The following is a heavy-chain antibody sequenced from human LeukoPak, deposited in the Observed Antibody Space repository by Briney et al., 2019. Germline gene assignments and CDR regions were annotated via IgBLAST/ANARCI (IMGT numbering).Heavy chain of an antibody. J-gene: IGHJ4*02. CDR3: AKGMVRGVILKGFDY. D-gene: IGHD3-10*01. CDR2: ISGSGYST. CDR1: GFTFSNYA. Sequence: PGGSLRLSCVASGFTFSNYAMSWVRQAPGKGLEWVSAISGSGYSTYYADSVKGRFTISRDNSKNTLYLQMNSLRAEDTAVYYCAKGMVRGVILKGFDYWGQGTLVTVSS. V-gene: IGHV3-23*01.